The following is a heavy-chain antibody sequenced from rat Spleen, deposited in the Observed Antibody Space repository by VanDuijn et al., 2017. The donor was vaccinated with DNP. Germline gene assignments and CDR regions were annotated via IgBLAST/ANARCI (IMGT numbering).Heavy chain of an antibody. CDR3: AKDRTGGFAMDA. Sequence: EVQLVESGGGLVQPGGSLKLSCSASGFTFSDYDMAWVRQAPERGLEWVTTITYVGRITYYRDSVKGRFTISRDNARSILYLQMDSLGSEDTATYYCAKDRTGGFAMDAWGQGTSVTVSS. V-gene: IGHV5-7*01. D-gene: IGHD4-1*01. CDR2: ITYVGRIT. J-gene: IGHJ4*01. CDR1: GFTFSDYD.